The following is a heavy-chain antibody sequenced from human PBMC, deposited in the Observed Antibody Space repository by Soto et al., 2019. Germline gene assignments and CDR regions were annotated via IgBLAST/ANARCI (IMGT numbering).Heavy chain of an antibody. Sequence: SPTCTVSDGSISNFYWSWIRQPPGKGLEWIGYISSSGNTNYNPSLKSRVSISVDTSKNQFSLNLTSVTAADTAVYYCARAPIRRPPTSIHSWGPRPLVSGFS. D-gene: IGHD6-6*01. J-gene: IGHJ4*02. V-gene: IGHV4-59*01. CDR3: ARAPIRRPPTSIHS. CDR1: DGSISNFY. CDR2: ISSSGNT.